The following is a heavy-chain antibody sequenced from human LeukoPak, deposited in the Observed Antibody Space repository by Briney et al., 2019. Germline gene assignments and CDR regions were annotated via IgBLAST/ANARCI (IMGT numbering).Heavy chain of an antibody. CDR2: ISSSSSYM. CDR1: GFSFSTYS. D-gene: IGHD3-16*02. CDR3: ARDPPYYDYVWGSYRSANFDY. Sequence: NPGGSLRLSCAASGFSFSTYSMNWARQAPGKGLEWVSFISSSSSYMYYADSVKGRFTISRDNAKNSLYLQMNSLRSEDTAVYYCARDPPYYDYVWGSYRSANFDYWGQGTLVTVSS. J-gene: IGHJ4*02. V-gene: IGHV3-21*04.